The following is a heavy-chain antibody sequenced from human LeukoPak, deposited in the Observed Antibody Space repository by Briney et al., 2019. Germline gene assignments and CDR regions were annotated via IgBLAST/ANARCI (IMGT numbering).Heavy chain of an antibody. CDR2: IFHSGST. V-gene: IGHV4-38-2*01. CDR1: GFTFSDYY. CDR3: ARSWFSTGPADY. J-gene: IGHJ4*02. Sequence: LRLSCAASGFTFSDYYMSWIRQPPGKGLEWIGSIFHSGSTYYNPSLKSRVTISVDTSKNQFSLKLTSVTAADTAVYYCARSWFSTGPADYWGQGTLVTVSS. D-gene: IGHD6-13*01.